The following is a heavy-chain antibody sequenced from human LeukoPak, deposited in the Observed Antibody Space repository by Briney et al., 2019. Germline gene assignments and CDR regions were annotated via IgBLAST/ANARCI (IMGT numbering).Heavy chain of an antibody. CDR3: AGRLWRRDGYNLSAFDI. CDR1: GGSFSGYY. CDR2: IVHSGNT. Sequence: KPSETLSLTCAVYGGSFSGYYWSWIRQPPGKGLEWIGEIVHSGNTKYNPSLKSRVTISVDTSKNQFSLKLSSVTAADTAVYYCAGRLWRRDGYNLSAFDIWGQGTMVTVSS. D-gene: IGHD5-24*01. J-gene: IGHJ3*02. V-gene: IGHV4-34*12.